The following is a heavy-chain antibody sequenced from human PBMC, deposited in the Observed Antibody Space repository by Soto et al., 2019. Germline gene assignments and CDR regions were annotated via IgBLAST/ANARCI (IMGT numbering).Heavy chain of an antibody. CDR1: GFTFSSYA. CDR3: ARDLLSSSWHPESMDV. V-gene: IGHV3-30-3*01. D-gene: IGHD6-13*01. Sequence: QVQLVESGGGVVQPGRSLRLSCAASGFTFSSYAMHWVRQAPGKGLEWVAVISYDGSNQYYADSVKGRFTISRDNSKNTLYLQMSSLRADDTAVYYCARDLLSSSWHPESMDVWGQGTTVTVSS. J-gene: IGHJ6*02. CDR2: ISYDGSNQ.